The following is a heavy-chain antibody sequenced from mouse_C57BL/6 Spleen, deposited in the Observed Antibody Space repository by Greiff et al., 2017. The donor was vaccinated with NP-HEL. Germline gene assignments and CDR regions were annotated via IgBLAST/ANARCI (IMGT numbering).Heavy chain of an antibody. D-gene: IGHD3-1*01. J-gene: IGHJ3*01. CDR3: ARGLDVAY. V-gene: IGHV1-69*01. CDR2: IDPSDSYT. CDR1: GYTFTSYW. Sequence: QVQLQQPGAELVMPGASVKLSCKASGYTFTSYWMHWVKQRPGQGLEWIGEIDPSDSYTNYNQKFKGKSTLTVDKSSSTAYMQLSSLTSEDSAVYYCARGLDVAYWGQGTLVTVSA.